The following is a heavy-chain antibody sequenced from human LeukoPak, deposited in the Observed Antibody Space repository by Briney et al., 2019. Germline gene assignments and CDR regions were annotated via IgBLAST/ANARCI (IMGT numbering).Heavy chain of an antibody. J-gene: IGHJ5*02. V-gene: IGHV3-66*04. CDR3: ARHDDYGDYGWFDP. D-gene: IGHD4-17*01. CDR1: GFTVSSNY. Sequence: PGGSLRLSCAASGFTVSSNYMSWVRQAPGKGLEWVSVIYSGGSTYYADSVKGRFTISRDNSKNTLYLQMNNLRAEDTAVYYCARHDDYGDYGWFDPWGQGTLVTVSS. CDR2: IYSGGST.